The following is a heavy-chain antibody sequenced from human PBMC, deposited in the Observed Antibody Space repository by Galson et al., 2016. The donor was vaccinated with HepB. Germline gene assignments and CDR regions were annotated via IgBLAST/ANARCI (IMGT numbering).Heavy chain of an antibody. J-gene: IGHJ3*02. V-gene: IGHV3-30-3*01. CDR3: TREANDAFEI. CDR1: GFTLSKYH. Sequence: SLRLSCAASGFTLSKYHMHWVRQAPGKGLEWVALSFHDEDYTYYPDSVKVRFTLSRDNTKGPVYLHMNSLRDEDTAVYYCTREANDAFEIWGQGTMVTVSS. CDR2: SFHDEDYT.